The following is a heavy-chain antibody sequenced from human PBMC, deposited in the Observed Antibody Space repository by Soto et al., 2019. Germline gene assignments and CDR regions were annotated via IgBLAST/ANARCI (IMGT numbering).Heavy chain of an antibody. D-gene: IGHD6-19*01. CDR3: ARQHPFDSRVWYT. CDR1: GDSFTGFW. V-gene: IGHV5-51*01. J-gene: IGHJ5*01. CDR2: IYPRDSDI. Sequence: GESLKISGKAFGDSFTGFWIGWVRQVPGKGLEWVRSIYPRDSDIRYKPSFQGQVTITADRSTTTAYLQWSSLKASDTAIYYCARQHPFDSRVWYTWVQGALVTVSS.